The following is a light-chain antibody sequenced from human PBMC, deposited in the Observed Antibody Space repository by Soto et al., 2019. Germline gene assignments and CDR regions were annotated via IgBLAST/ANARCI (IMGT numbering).Light chain of an antibody. CDR1: QSVSSN. Sequence: EIVMTQSPATLSVTPGERATLSCRASQSVSSNLAWYQQKPGQTPRLLMYGASTRATGIPARFSGSGSGTEFTLTISSLQPDDFATYYCQQYNSYSWTFGQGTKVDVK. V-gene: IGKV3-15*01. CDR3: QQYNSYSWT. J-gene: IGKJ1*01. CDR2: GAS.